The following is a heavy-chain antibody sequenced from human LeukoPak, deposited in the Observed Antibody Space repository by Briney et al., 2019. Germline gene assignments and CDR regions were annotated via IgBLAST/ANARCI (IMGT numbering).Heavy chain of an antibody. Sequence: PGGSLRLSCAASGFTFTIYAMSWVRQAPGKGLEWVSGISGLGDNTYYVDSVKGRFTISRDNAKNTQYLQINSLRVEDTAVYYCARSLRSPRYCIDGTCYFDYWGQGTLVTVSS. CDR1: GFTFTIYA. CDR3: ARSLRSPRYCIDGTCYFDY. J-gene: IGHJ4*02. CDR2: ISGLGDNT. D-gene: IGHD2-15*01. V-gene: IGHV3-23*01.